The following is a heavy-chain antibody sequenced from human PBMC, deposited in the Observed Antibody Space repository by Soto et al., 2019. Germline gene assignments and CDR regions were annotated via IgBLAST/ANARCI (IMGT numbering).Heavy chain of an antibody. CDR3: ARGDYYGSSGYYYRGKGAFDI. J-gene: IGHJ3*02. D-gene: IGHD3-22*01. CDR2: IWYDGTNK. V-gene: IGHV3-33*01. CDR1: GFTFSSYG. Sequence: QVQLVESGGGVVQPGRSLRLSSAASGFTFSSYGMHWVRQAPGKGLEWVAVIWYDGTNKYYADSVKGRFTISRDNSKNTLYLQMNSLRAEDTAVYYCARGDYYGSSGYYYRGKGAFDIWGQGTMVIVSS.